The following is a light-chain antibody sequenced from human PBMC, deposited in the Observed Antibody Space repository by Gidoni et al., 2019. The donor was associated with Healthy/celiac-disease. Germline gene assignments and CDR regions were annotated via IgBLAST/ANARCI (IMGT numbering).Light chain of an antibody. J-gene: IGKJ2*01. Sequence: DIVITQSPLSLPVTPGEPASISCRSSQSLLQSNGYNYLDWYLQKPGQSPQLLIYLGSNRASGVPDRFSGRGSGTDVTLKISRVEAEDVGVYYCMQALQTPYTFGQGTKVEIK. CDR2: LGS. CDR3: MQALQTPYT. CDR1: QSLLQSNGYNY. V-gene: IGKV2-28*01.